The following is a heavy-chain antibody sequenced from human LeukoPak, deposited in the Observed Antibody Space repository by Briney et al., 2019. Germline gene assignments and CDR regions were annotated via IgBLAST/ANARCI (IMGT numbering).Heavy chain of an antibody. J-gene: IGHJ4*02. CDR1: GGSISSYY. V-gene: IGHV3-11*01. CDR3: ARVKEMATTGDYFDY. Sequence: LSLTCTVSGGSISSYYWSWIRQPPGKGLEWVSYISSSGSTIYYADSVKGRFTISRDNAKNSLYLQMNSLRAEDTAVYYCARVKEMATTGDYFDYWGQGTLVTVSS. D-gene: IGHD5-24*01. CDR2: ISSSGSTI.